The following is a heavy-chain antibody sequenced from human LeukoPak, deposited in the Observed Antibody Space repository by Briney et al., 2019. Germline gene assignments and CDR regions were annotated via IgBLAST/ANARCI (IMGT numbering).Heavy chain of an antibody. Sequence: GGSLRLSCAASGFTFSSYAMSWVRQAPGKGLEWVSAISGSGGSTYCADSVKGRFTISRDNSKNTLYLQMNSLGAEDTAVYYCARGAHSLFGVVIDNGGDNWFDPWGQGTLVTVSS. CDR2: ISGSGGST. CDR3: ARGAHSLFGVVIDNGGDNWFDP. J-gene: IGHJ5*02. CDR1: GFTFSSYA. V-gene: IGHV3-23*01. D-gene: IGHD3-3*01.